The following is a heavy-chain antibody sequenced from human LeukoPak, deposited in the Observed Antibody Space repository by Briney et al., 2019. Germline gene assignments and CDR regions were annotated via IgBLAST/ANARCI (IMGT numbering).Heavy chain of an antibody. J-gene: IGHJ2*01. CDR1: GGSFSGYY. V-gene: IGHV4-34*01. CDR2: INHSGST. D-gene: IGHD6-13*01. CDR3: ARVYYSNSYDYWYFDL. Sequence: SETLSLTCAVYGGSFSGYYWSWIRQPPGKGLEWIGEINHSGSTNYHPSLKSRVTISVDTSKNQFSLKLSSVTAADTAVYYCARVYYSNSYDYWYFDLWGRGTLVTVSS.